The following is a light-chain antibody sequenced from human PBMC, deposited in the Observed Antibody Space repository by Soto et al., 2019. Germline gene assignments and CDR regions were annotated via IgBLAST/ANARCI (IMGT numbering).Light chain of an antibody. J-gene: IGKJ4*01. Sequence: DIQLTQSPAFLSASVGDKVTITCRASQDISSYLAWYQQKPGKAPNLLVYSVATLQSGVPSRFSGSGSGTEFTLTISDLQPEDFATYFYQQIKSYPVTFGGGTKVEIK. CDR2: SVA. V-gene: IGKV1-9*01. CDR3: QQIKSYPVT. CDR1: QDISSY.